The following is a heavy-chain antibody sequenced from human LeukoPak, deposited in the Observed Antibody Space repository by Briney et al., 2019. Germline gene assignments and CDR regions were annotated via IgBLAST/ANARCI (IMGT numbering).Heavy chain of an antibody. D-gene: IGHD3-10*01. Sequence: GGSLRLSCAASGFTVSSNNMSWVRQAPGKGLEWVSVIYSGGSTYYADSVKGRFTISRDNSKNTLYLQMNSLRAEDTAVYYCARGSASYYGSGSYYYWGQGTLVTVSS. CDR2: IYSGGST. CDR3: ARGSASYYGSGSYYY. V-gene: IGHV3-66*01. J-gene: IGHJ4*02. CDR1: GFTVSSNN.